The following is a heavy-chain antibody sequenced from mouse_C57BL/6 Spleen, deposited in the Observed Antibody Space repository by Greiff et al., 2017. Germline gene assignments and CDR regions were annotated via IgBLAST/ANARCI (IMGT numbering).Heavy chain of an antibody. CDR3: ARERLRLYAMDY. J-gene: IGHJ4*01. Sequence: QVQLQQPGAELVRPGSSVKLSCKASGYTFTSYWMHWVKQRPIQGLEWIGNIDPSDSETHYNQKFKDKATLTVDKSSSTAYMQLSSLTSEDSAVYYCARERLRLYAMDYWGQGTSVTVSS. CDR2: IDPSDSET. CDR1: GYTFTSYW. V-gene: IGHV1-52*01. D-gene: IGHD3-2*02.